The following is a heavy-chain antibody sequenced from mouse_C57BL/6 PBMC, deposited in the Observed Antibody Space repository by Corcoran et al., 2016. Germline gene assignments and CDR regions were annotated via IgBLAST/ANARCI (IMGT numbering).Heavy chain of an antibody. D-gene: IGHD1-1*01. Sequence: QIQLVQSGPELKKPGETVKISCKASGYTFTTYGMSWVKQAPGKGLKWMGWINTYSGVPTYADDFKGRFAFSLETSASTAYLQINNLKNEDTATYFCATVVGAMDYWGQGTSVTVSS. CDR2: INTYSGVP. CDR1: GYTFTTYG. V-gene: IGHV9-3*01. J-gene: IGHJ4*01. CDR3: ATVVGAMDY.